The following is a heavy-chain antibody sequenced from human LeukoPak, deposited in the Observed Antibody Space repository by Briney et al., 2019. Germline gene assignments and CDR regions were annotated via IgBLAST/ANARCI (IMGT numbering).Heavy chain of an antibody. Sequence: GGSLRLSCAASGFTFSSYAMSWVRQAPGKGLEWVSAISGSGGSTYYADSVKGRFTISRDNSKNTLYLQMNSLRAEDTTVYYFAMQAVAGQYPYYMEVSGEGTTVTVSS. CDR3: AMQAVAGQYPYYMEV. CDR2: ISGSGGST. D-gene: IGHD6-19*01. V-gene: IGHV3-23*01. CDR1: GFTFSSYA. J-gene: IGHJ6*03.